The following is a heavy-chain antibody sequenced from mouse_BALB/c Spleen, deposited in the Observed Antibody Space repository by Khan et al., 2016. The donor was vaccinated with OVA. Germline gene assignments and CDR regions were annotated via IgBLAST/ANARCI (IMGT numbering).Heavy chain of an antibody. CDR1: GYTFTDYY. CDR2: IYPRSGNT. Sequence: QVQLQQSGAELARPGASVKLSCKASGYTFTDYYINWVKQRTGQGLEWIGEIYPRSGNTYYNEKFKGKATLTADKSSSIAYMQLSSLTSEDSADYCCARRNYFGYTFAYWGQGTLVTVSA. J-gene: IGHJ3*01. CDR3: ARRNYFGYTFAY. D-gene: IGHD1-2*01. V-gene: IGHV1-77*01.